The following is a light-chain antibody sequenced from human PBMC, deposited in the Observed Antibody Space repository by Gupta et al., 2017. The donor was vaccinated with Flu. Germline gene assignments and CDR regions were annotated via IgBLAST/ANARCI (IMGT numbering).Light chain of an antibody. CDR2: DAS. Sequence: EIVLTQSPATLSLSPGERATLSCRASQSVSSYLAWYQQKPGQAPRLLIYDASNRATGIPVRFSGSGSETDFTLTISSLEPEDFAVYYCQQRSNWPPSLTFGGGTKVEIK. CDR1: QSVSSY. V-gene: IGKV3-11*01. CDR3: QQRSNWPPSLT. J-gene: IGKJ4*01.